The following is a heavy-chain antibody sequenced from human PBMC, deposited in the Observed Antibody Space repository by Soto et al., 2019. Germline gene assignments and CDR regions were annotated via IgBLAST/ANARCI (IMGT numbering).Heavy chain of an antibody. D-gene: IGHD6-13*01. V-gene: IGHV3-33*01. CDR2: IWYDGSNK. J-gene: IGHJ6*02. CDR1: GFTFSSYG. Sequence: GGSLRLSCAASGFTFSSYGMHWVRQAPGKGLEWVAVIWYDGSNKYYADSVKGRFTISRDNSKNTLYLQMNSLRAEDTAVYYCARVNRGQQQRSKRGAYGMDVWGQGTTVTVSS. CDR3: ARVNRGQQQRSKRGAYGMDV.